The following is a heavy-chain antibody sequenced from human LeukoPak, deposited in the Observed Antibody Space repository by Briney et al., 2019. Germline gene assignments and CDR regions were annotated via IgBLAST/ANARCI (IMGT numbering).Heavy chain of an antibody. J-gene: IGHJ4*02. CDR1: GFTFSSYA. CDR3: ARDGYNWAY. V-gene: IGHV3-48*03. Sequence: GGSLRLSCAASGFTFSSYAMHWVRQAPGKGLEWVGSISTSGSTIYYADSVKGRFTVSRDNAKNSLNLQMNSLRAEDTAVYYCARDGYNWAYWGQGTLVTVSS. D-gene: IGHD5-24*01. CDR2: ISTSGSTI.